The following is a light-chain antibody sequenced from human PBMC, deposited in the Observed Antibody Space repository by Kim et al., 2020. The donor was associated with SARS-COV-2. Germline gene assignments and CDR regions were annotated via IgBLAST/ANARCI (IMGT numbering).Light chain of an antibody. CDR3: QQSYGVPKT. CDR1: QSISNY. Sequence: SASVGDRVTITCRASQSISNYLNWYQQEPGKAPKLLIYAASSLQSGVPSRFSGSGSGTDFTLTISSLQPGDSATYYCQQSYGVPKTFGQGTKLEI. V-gene: IGKV1-39*01. J-gene: IGKJ1*01. CDR2: AAS.